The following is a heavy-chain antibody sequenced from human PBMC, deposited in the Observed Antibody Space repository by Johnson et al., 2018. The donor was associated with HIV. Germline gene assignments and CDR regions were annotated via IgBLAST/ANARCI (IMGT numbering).Heavy chain of an antibody. V-gene: IGHV3-15*01. CDR3: TTDWELPPKSPRASDI. J-gene: IGHJ3*02. Sequence: VQLVESGGGVVQPGRSLRLSCAASGFTFSSYAMHWVRQAPGQGLEWVGRIKSKTDGGTTDYAAPVKGRFTISRDDSKNTLYLQIHSLTTEDTAVYYWTTDWELPPKSPRASDIWGQGTMVTVSS. CDR1: GFTFSSYA. CDR2: IKSKTDGGTT. D-gene: IGHD1-26*01.